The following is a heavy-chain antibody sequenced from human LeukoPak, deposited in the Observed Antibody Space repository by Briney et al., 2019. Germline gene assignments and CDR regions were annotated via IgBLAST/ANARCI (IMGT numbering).Heavy chain of an antibody. Sequence: SQTLSLTCAISGDSVSSNSAAWNWIRQSPSRGLEWLGRTYYRSKWYSYYAASVKSRITINPDTSKNQFSLQLKSVTPEDTAVNYCARMVGLVSDYWGQGTLVTVSS. CDR2: TYYRSKWYS. J-gene: IGHJ4*02. CDR1: GDSVSSNSAA. D-gene: IGHD3-10*01. CDR3: ARMVGLVSDY. V-gene: IGHV6-1*01.